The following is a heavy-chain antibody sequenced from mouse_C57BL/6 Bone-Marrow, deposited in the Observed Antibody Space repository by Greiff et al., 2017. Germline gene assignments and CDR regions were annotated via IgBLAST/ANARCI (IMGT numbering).Heavy chain of an antibody. Sequence: VQLQQPGAELVKPGASVKMSCKASGYTFTSYWITWVKQRPGQGLEWIGDIYPGSGSTNYNEKFKSKATLTVDTSSSTAYMQLSSLTSEDSAVYYCARSYYYGSSFYYYAMDYWGQGTSVTVSS. V-gene: IGHV1-55*01. D-gene: IGHD1-1*01. CDR1: GYTFTSYW. CDR2: IYPGSGST. J-gene: IGHJ4*01. CDR3: ARSYYYGSSFYYYAMDY.